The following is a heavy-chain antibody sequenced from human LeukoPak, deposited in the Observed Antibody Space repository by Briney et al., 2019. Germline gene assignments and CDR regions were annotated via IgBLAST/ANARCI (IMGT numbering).Heavy chain of an antibody. V-gene: IGHV1-24*01. Sequence: ASVKVSCKVSGSTLTELSMHWVRQAPGKGLEWMGGFDPEDGETIYAQKFQGRVTMTEDTSTDTAYMELSSLRSEDTAVYYCASHHPGDCYNTVRYYIDVWGKGTTVTVSS. CDR1: GSTLTELS. CDR3: ASHHPGDCYNTVRYYIDV. J-gene: IGHJ6*03. CDR2: FDPEDGET. D-gene: IGHD5-24*01.